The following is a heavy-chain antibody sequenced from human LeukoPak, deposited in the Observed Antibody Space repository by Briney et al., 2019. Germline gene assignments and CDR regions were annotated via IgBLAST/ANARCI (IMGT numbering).Heavy chain of an antibody. V-gene: IGHV1-18*01. CDR2: ISTYSGNT. Sequence: ASVKVSCKASGYTFTSYGISWARQAPGQGLEWMGWISTYSGNTNYAQKLQGRVTMTTDTSTSTAYMELRSLRSDDTAVYYCAREFYYGSGSDNNWFDPWGQGTLVTVSS. D-gene: IGHD3-10*01. CDR3: AREFYYGSGSDNNWFDP. J-gene: IGHJ5*02. CDR1: GYTFTSYG.